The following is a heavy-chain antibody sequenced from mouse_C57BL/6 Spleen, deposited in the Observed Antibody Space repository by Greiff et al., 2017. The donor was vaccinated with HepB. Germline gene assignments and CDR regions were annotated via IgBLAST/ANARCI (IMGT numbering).Heavy chain of an antibody. CDR1: GFSLTSYG. CDR2: IWSDGST. J-gene: IGHJ4*01. D-gene: IGHD2-2*01. V-gene: IGHV2-6-1*01. CDR3: ARQVVTRGNYAMDY. Sequence: VQLQQSGPGLVAPSQSLSITCTVSGFSLTSYGVHWVRQPPGKGLEWLVVIWSDGSTTYNSALKSRLSISKDNSKSQVFLKMNSLQTDDTAMYYCARQVVTRGNYAMDYWGQGTSVTVSS.